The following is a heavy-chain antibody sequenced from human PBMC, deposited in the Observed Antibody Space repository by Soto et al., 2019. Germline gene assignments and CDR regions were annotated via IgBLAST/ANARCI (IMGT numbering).Heavy chain of an antibody. CDR3: ARVEWELPTWGDYYYGMDV. CDR2: INSDGSST. D-gene: IGHD1-26*01. CDR1: GFTFSSYW. Sequence: GGSLRLSCAASGFTFSSYWMHWVRQAPGKGLVWVSRINSDGSSTSYADSVKGRFTISRDNAKNTLYLQMNSLRAEDTAVYYCARVEWELPTWGDYYYGMDVWGEGTTVTVSS. J-gene: IGHJ6*04. V-gene: IGHV3-74*01.